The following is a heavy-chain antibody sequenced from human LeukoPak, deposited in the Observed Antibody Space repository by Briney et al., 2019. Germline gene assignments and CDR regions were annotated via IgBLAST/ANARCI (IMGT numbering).Heavy chain of an antibody. CDR3: ARVRSGYYMDG. D-gene: IGHD3-3*01. V-gene: IGHV3-7*01. Sequence: ETLSLTCTVSGGSISRSSYYWGWVRQAPGKGLEWVANIKEDGSEKYYVDFVKGRFTISRDNAKNSLYLQMNSLRAEDTAVYYCARVRSGYYMDGWDKGTTVTVS. CDR1: GGSISRSSYY. J-gene: IGHJ6*03. CDR2: IKEDGSEK.